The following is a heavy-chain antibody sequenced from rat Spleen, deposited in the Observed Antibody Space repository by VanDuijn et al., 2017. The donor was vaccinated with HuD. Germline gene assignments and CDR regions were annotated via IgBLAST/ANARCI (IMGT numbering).Heavy chain of an antibody. J-gene: IGHJ3*01. CDR3: TTDRGYWAY. D-gene: IGHD1-2*01. V-gene: IGHV5-20*01. CDR2: ITNTGGNT. CDR1: GFTFSDYY. Sequence: EVQLVESGGVLVQPGRSMKLSCAASGFTFSDYYMAWVRQAPKKGLEWVASITNTGGNTYYPDSVRGRFTISRDDAKSSLYLQMDSLRSEDTATYYCTTDRGYWAYWGQGTLVTVSS.